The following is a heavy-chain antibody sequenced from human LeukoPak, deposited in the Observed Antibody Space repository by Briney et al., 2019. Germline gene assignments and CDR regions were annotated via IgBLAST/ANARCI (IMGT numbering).Heavy chain of an antibody. J-gene: IGHJ5*02. CDR2: IIPIFGTA. Sequence: GASVKVSCKASGGTFSSYAISRVRQAPGQGLEWMGGIIPIFGTANYAQKFQGRVTITTDESTSTAYMELSSLRSEDTAVYYCARSSYYYDSSGYPNWFDPWGQGTLVTVSS. D-gene: IGHD3-22*01. CDR3: ARSSYYYDSSGYPNWFDP. V-gene: IGHV1-69*05. CDR1: GGTFSSYA.